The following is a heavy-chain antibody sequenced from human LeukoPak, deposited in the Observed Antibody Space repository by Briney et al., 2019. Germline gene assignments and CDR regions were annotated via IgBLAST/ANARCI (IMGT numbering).Heavy chain of an antibody. D-gene: IGHD3-10*01. CDR3: ARVNRATMVRGVLDY. CDR1: GGSISSSSYY. CDR2: IYYSGSS. V-gene: IGHV4-39*01. J-gene: IGHJ4*02. Sequence: PSETLSLTCTVSGGSISSSSYYWGWIRQPPGKGLEWIGSIYYSGSSHYNPSLKSRVTMSVDTSKDQFSLKLSSVTAADTAVYYCARVNRATMVRGVLDYWGQGTLVTVSS.